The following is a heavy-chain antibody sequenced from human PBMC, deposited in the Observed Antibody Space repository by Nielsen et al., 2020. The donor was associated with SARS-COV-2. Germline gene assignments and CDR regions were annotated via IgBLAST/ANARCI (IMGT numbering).Heavy chain of an antibody. J-gene: IGHJ3*02. CDR3: ARNHVLGGGGDAFDI. D-gene: IGHD2-15*01. V-gene: IGHV1-69*13. Sequence: SVKVSCKASGGTFSSYAISWVRQAPGQGLEWMGGIIPIFGTANYAQKFQGRVTITADESTSTAYMELSSLRSEVTAVYYCARNHVLGGGGDAFDIWGQGTMVTVSS. CDR2: IIPIFGTA. CDR1: GGTFSSYA.